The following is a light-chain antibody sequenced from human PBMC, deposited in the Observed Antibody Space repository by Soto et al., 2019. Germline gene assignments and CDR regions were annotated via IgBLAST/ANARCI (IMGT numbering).Light chain of an antibody. CDR2: DVS. Sequence: QSALTQPRSLSGSPGQSVTISCTGTNSYIGNYNYVSWYQQHPGKAPKVMIYDVSKRPSGVPDRFSGSKSGNTASLTSSGLQDEDEADYYCCSYPGSHTWVFGGGTKVTVL. V-gene: IGLV2-11*01. CDR1: NSYIGNYNY. CDR3: CSYPGSHTWV. J-gene: IGLJ3*02.